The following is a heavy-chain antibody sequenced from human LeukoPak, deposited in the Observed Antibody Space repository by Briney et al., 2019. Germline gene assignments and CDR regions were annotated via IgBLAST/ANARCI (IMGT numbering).Heavy chain of an antibody. CDR2: IYYSGST. V-gene: IGHV4-39*01. CDR1: GGSISSSSYY. J-gene: IGHJ4*02. D-gene: IGHD1-26*01. Sequence: SETLSLTCTVSGGSISSSSYYWGWVRQPPGKGREWIGSIYYSGSTYYNPSLKSRVTMSVDTSKNQFSLKLSSVTAADTAVYYCARYASGSYFDYWGQGTLVTVSS. CDR3: ARYASGSYFDY.